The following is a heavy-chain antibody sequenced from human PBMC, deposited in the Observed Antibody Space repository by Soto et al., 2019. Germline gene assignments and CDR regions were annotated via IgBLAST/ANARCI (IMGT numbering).Heavy chain of an antibody. J-gene: IGHJ4*02. CDR2: IKSDGSSI. D-gene: IGHD2-8*02. Sequence: GGALRLSCAACGGTFSSYWMHWVRQAPGEGLVWVSRIKSDGSSITYADSVKGRFTISRDNAKNTLYLQMNSLRAEDTAVYYCARDPHYSTGPFDCWGQGTPVTVSS. CDR3: ARDPHYSTGPFDC. V-gene: IGHV3-74*01. CDR1: GGTFSSYW.